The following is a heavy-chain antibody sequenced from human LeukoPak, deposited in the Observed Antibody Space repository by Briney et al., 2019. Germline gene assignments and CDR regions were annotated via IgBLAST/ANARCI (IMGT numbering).Heavy chain of an antibody. V-gene: IGHV3-53*01. CDR2: IYSGGST. D-gene: IGHD2-15*01. CDR1: GFTVSSNY. CDR3: AKGLVAGNQYFDS. Sequence: PGGSLRLSCAASGFTVSSNYMSWVRQAPGKGLEWVSVIYSGGSTYYADSVKGRFTISRDNSKNTLYLQMSSLRADDTAVYYCAKGLVAGNQYFDSWGQGTLVTVSS. J-gene: IGHJ4*02.